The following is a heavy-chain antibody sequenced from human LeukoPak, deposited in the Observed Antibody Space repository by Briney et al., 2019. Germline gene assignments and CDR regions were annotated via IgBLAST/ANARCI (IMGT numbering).Heavy chain of an antibody. Sequence: GGSLRLSCAASDFSFITYAMSWVRQAPGKGLEWVSAISGSGGSTYYADSVKGRFTISRDNSKNTLYLQMNSLRAEDTAVYYCAKDAFWGRRTPCRGTVGATIDYWGQGTLVTVSS. J-gene: IGHJ4*02. CDR2: ISGSGGST. CDR3: AKDAFWGRRTPCRGTVGATIDY. CDR1: DFSFITYA. D-gene: IGHD1-26*01. V-gene: IGHV3-23*01.